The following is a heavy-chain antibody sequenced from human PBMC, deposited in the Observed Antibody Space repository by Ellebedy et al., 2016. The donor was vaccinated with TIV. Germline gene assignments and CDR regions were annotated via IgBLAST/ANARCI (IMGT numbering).Heavy chain of an antibody. V-gene: IGHV3-7*01. D-gene: IGHD4-11*01. CDR1: GFTSSTYW. J-gene: IGHJ4*01. Sequence: GESLKISCAASGFTSSTYWMNWVRQAPGKGLEWVANIRQDGSEKNYVDSVKGRFTISRDNAKNSLYLQMKSMRVEDTAVYYCARDEVTTRFSLFDYWGQGTLVTVSS. CDR2: IRQDGSEK. CDR3: ARDEVTTRFSLFDY.